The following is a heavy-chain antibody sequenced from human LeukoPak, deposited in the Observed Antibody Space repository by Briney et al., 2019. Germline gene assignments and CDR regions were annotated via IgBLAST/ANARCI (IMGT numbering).Heavy chain of an antibody. V-gene: IGHV3-23*01. J-gene: IGHJ4*02. CDR2: ISGSGGST. CDR1: GFTFSSYS. Sequence: GGSLRLSCAASGFTFSSYSMSWVRQAPGKGLEWVSAISGSGGSTYYADSVKGRFTISRDNSKNTLYLQMNSLRAEDTAVYYCAKSRPIVVVPAANDYWGQGTLVTVSS. D-gene: IGHD2-2*01. CDR3: AKSRPIVVVPAANDY.